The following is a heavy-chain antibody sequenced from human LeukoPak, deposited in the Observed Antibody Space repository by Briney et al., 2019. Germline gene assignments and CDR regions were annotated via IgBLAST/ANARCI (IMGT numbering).Heavy chain of an antibody. Sequence: GGSLRLSCTASGFTFSGHWIHWVRQPPGMGLVWVSRINERGTDSMYAESLKGRFTISRDNAKNSLYLQMNSLRVEDTAVYYCVRHRTASDYWGLGALVTVSS. CDR3: VRHRTASDY. V-gene: IGHV3-74*03. CDR1: GFTFSGHW. D-gene: IGHD3-16*02. J-gene: IGHJ4*02. CDR2: INERGTDS.